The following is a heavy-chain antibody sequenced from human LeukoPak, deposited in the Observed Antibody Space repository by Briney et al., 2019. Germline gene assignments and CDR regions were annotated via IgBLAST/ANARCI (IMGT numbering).Heavy chain of an antibody. CDR1: GFTFSSYS. V-gene: IGHV3-21*01. CDR3: ARDPPIVEMATIYSGTDY. CDR2: ISSSSSYI. J-gene: IGHJ4*02. D-gene: IGHD5-24*01. Sequence: GGSLRLSCAASGFTFSSYSMNWVRQAPGKGLEWVSSISSSSSYIYYADSVKGRFTISRDNAKNSLYLQMNSLRAEDTAVYYCARDPPIVEMATIYSGTDYWGQGTLVTVSS.